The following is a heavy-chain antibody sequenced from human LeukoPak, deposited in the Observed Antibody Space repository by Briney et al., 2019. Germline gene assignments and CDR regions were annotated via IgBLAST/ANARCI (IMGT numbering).Heavy chain of an antibody. CDR3: ASQYYYGSGSYSY. Sequence: GGSLRLSCAASGFTVSSNYMSWVRQAPGKGLEWVSVIYSGGSTYYADSVKGRFTISRDNSKNTLYLQMNSLRAEDTAVYYCASQYYYGSGSYSYWGQGTLVTVSS. J-gene: IGHJ4*02. CDR2: IYSGGST. V-gene: IGHV3-53*01. CDR1: GFTVSSNY. D-gene: IGHD3-10*01.